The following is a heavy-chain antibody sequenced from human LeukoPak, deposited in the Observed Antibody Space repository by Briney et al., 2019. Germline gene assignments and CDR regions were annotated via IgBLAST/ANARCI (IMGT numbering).Heavy chain of an antibody. CDR3: ARVLYYGSGSTYGMDV. V-gene: IGHV4-59*01. J-gene: IGHJ6*02. D-gene: IGHD3-10*01. Sequence: PSETLSLTCTVSGGSISSYYWSWIRQPPGKGLEWIGYIYYSGSTNYNPSLKSRVTISVDTSKNQFSLKLSSVTAADTAVYYCARVLYYGSGSTYGMDVWGQGTTVTVSS. CDR2: IYYSGST. CDR1: GGSISSYY.